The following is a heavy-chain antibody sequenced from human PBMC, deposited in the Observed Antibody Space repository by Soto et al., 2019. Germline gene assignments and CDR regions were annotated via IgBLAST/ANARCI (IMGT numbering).Heavy chain of an antibody. J-gene: IGHJ6*02. V-gene: IGHV1-46*01. CDR3: ARDHNFGFILYAMDV. CDR2: INPSSGRT. D-gene: IGHD2-15*01. CDR1: GYTFTSYS. Sequence: ASVKVSCKASGYTFTSYSMHWVRQAPGQGLEWMGIINPSSGRTSYAQNFQGRVTMTSDTSTSIVYMEMSSLKSEGTAVYHCARDHNFGFILYAMDVWGQGTTVTVSS.